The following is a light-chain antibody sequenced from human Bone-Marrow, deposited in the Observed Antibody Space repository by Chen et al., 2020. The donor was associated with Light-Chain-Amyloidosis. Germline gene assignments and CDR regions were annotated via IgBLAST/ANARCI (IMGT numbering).Light chain of an antibody. Sequence: SYELTQPPSVSVSPGQTARIPCSGDDLPTKYAYWYQQQPGQAPVLVIHRDTERPSGISERFSGSSSGTTATWTISGVQAEDEADYHCQSADSSGTYEVIFGGGTKLTVL. CDR3: QSADSSGTYEVI. CDR2: RDT. CDR1: DLPTKY. J-gene: IGLJ2*01. V-gene: IGLV3-25*03.